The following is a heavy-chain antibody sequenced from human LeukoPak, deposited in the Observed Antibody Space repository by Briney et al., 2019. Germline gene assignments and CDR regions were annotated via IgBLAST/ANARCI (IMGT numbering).Heavy chain of an antibody. V-gene: IGHV3-9*01. CDR1: GFNLDEYV. D-gene: IGHD6-13*01. CDR3: AKDKRSRSIPPAAGFDY. CDR2: ISWNSGRI. Sequence: PGGSLRLSCAASGFNLDEYVMHWVRQPPGKGLEWVSGISWNSGRIGHADYVKGRFTISRDNAKNSLYLQMDSLRAEDTALYYCAKDKRSRSIPPAAGFDYWGQGTLVTVSS. J-gene: IGHJ4*02.